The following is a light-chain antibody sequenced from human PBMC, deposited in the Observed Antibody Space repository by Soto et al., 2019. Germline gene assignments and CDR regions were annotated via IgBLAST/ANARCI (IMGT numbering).Light chain of an antibody. CDR3: QQYGSSQFT. V-gene: IGKV3-20*01. Sequence: EIVLMQSPGTLSLSPGEGATLSCRASQSVNSNYLAWYQQKPGQAPTVLIFDTSRRATGVPDRFSGSGSGTDFTLTISRLEPDDFAVYYCQQYGSSQFTFGQGTKVNIK. CDR1: QSVNSNY. J-gene: IGKJ3*01. CDR2: DTS.